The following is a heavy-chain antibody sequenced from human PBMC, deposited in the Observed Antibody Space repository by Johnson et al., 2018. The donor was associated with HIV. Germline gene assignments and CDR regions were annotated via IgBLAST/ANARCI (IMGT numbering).Heavy chain of an antibody. CDR3: AKTLPGYDAFDI. V-gene: IGHV3-9*01. CDR2: ISWNSGRI. CDR1: GFTFDDYA. D-gene: IGHD5-12*01. Sequence: VQLVESGGGVVKPGGSLRLSCAASGFTFDDYAMHWVRQAPGQGLEWVSGISWNSGRIAYADSVKGRFTISRDNAKNSLYLQMNSLRAEDTAVYYCAKTLPGYDAFDIWGQGTMVTVSS. J-gene: IGHJ3*02.